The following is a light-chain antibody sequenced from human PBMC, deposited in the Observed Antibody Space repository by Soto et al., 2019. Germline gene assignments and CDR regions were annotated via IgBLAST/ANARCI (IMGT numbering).Light chain of an antibody. CDR1: QSVSSY. V-gene: IGKV3-11*01. CDR2: DAS. CDR3: QQRSNCPPRIP. Sequence: EIVLTQSPATLSLSPGERATLSCRASQSVSSYLAWYQQKPGQAPRLLIYDASNRATGIPARFSGSGSGTDFTLTISSLEPEDFAVDYCQQRSNCPPRIPFGQGTRLEIK. J-gene: IGKJ5*01.